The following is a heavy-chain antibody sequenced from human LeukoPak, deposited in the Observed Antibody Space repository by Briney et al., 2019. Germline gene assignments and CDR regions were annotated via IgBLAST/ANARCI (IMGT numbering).Heavy chain of an antibody. CDR3: ARVVDILTGGYMDV. D-gene: IGHD3-9*01. CDR1: GYTFTGYY. V-gene: IGHV1-2*02. CDR2: INPNIGGT. Sequence: ASVKVSCKASGYTFTGYYIHWVRQAPGQGLEWMGWINPNIGGTNYAQKLQGRVTMTRDPSISTAYMELSRLRSDDTAVYYCARVVDILTGGYMDVWGKGTTVTISS. J-gene: IGHJ6*03.